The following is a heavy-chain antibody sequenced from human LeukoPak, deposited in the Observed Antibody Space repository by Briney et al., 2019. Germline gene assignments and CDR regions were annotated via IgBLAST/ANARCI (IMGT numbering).Heavy chain of an antibody. D-gene: IGHD1-26*01. Sequence: GGSLRLSCAASGFTFSSYGMHWVRQAPGKGLEWVAFIRYDGSNKYYADSVKGRFTISRDNSKNTLYLQMNSLRAEDTAVYYRAKDALGSYSSCDYWGQGTLVTVSS. CDR1: GFTFSSYG. J-gene: IGHJ4*02. CDR3: AKDALGSYSSCDY. CDR2: IRYDGSNK. V-gene: IGHV3-30*02.